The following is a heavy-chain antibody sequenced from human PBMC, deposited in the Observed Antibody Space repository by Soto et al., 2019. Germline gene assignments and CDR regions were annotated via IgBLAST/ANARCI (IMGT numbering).Heavy chain of an antibody. Sequence: ASVKVSCKASGYTFTSYGISWVRQAPGQGLEWMGWISAYNGNTNYAQKLQGRVTMTTDTSTSTAYMDLSSLRSEDTAVYYCARADGGHDQSGMDVWGQGTTVTVSS. D-gene: IGHD5-12*01. V-gene: IGHV1-18*01. CDR1: GYTFTSYG. CDR3: ARADGGHDQSGMDV. J-gene: IGHJ6*02. CDR2: ISAYNGNT.